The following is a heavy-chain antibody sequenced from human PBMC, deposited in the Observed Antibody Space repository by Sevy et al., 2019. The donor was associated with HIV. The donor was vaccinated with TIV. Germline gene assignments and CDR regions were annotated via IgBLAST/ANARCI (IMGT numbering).Heavy chain of an antibody. CDR2: IWYDGSNK. CDR1: GFTFSSYG. CDR3: ARFSSHYYYGMDV. D-gene: IGHD6-13*01. Sequence: SLRLSCAASGFTFSSYGMHWVRQAPGKGLERVAVIWYDGSNKYYADSVKGRFTISRDNSKNTLYLQMNSLRAEDTAVYYSARFSSHYYYGMDVWGQGTTVIVSS. V-gene: IGHV3-33*01. J-gene: IGHJ6*02.